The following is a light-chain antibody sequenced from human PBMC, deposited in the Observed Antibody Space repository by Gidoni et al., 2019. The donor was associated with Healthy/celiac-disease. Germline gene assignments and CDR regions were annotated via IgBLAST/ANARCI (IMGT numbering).Light chain of an antibody. CDR1: ALPKQY. CDR2: KDS. CDR3: QSADSSGTSWV. Sequence: SYDLTQPTSVSVSPGQTARITCSGAALPKQYSDWYRQKPGQAPVLVIYKDSERPSGIPERFSGSSSGTTVTLTISGVQAEDEADYYCQSADSSGTSWVFGGGAKLTVL. V-gene: IGLV3-25*03. J-gene: IGLJ3*02.